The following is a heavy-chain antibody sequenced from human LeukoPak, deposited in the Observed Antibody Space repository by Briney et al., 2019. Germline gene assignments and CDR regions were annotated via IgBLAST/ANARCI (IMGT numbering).Heavy chain of an antibody. J-gene: IGHJ3*02. D-gene: IGHD6-13*01. V-gene: IGHV1-2*02. Sequence: ASVKVSCKASGYTFTGYYMHWVRQAPGQGLEWMGWINPNSGGTNYAQKFQGRVTMTRDTSISTAYMELSRLRSDDTAVYYCARVLGGGGIAAAGMGFLTDDAFDIWGQGTMVTVSS. CDR2: INPNSGGT. CDR1: GYTFTGYY. CDR3: ARVLGGGGIAAAGMGFLTDDAFDI.